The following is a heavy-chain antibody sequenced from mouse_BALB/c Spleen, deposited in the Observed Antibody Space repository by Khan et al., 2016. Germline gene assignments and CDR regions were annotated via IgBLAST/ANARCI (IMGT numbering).Heavy chain of an antibody. D-gene: IGHD2-14*01. CDR2: ISYSGST. Sequence: QLEESGPGLVKPSQSLSLTCTVTGYSITSDYAWNWIRQFPGNKLEWMGYISYSGSTSYNPSLKSRISITRDTSKNQFFLQLNSVTTEDTATXYFARNGNRYERTWFAYWGQGTLVTVSA. J-gene: IGHJ3*01. V-gene: IGHV3-2*02. CDR1: GYSITSDYA. CDR3: ARNGNRYERTWFAY.